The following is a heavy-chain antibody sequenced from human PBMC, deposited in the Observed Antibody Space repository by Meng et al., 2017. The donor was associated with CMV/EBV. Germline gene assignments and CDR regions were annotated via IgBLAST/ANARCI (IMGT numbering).Heavy chain of an antibody. CDR3: ARDSAVAGVVDY. D-gene: IGHD6-19*01. V-gene: IGHV4-39*07. J-gene: IGHJ4*02. CDR2: IYYSGST. CDR1: GGSISSSSYY. Sequence: QLQLRELGPGLVKPSETLSLTCTVSGGSISSSSYYWGWIRQPPGKGLEWIGSIYYSGSTYYNPSLKSRVTISVDTSKNQFSLKLSSVTAADTAVYYCARDSAVAGVVDYWGQGTLVTVSS.